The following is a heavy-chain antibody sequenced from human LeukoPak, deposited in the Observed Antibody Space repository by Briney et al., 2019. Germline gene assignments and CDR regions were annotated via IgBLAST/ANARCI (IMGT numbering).Heavy chain of an antibody. CDR2: HNQNP. Sequence: PSETLFLTCTVSGASVSSGDYHWSWVRQAPGKGLEWIGHNQNPSYNPSLKSRVVISIHTSGNQFSLTLNTVTAADTATYFCVTYFVNGGGRGHWGPGALVTVSS. V-gene: IGHV4-61*08. D-gene: IGHD3-9*01. CDR3: VTYFVNGGGRGH. J-gene: IGHJ4*02. CDR1: GASVSSGDYH.